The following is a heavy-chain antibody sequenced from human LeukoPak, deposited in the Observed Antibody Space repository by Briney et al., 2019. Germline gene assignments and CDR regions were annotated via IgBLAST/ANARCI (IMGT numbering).Heavy chain of an antibody. J-gene: IGHJ4*02. D-gene: IGHD3-9*01. CDR2: IYCSGTT. CDR3: ARSGTLTGYLY. V-gene: IGHV4-59*01. Sequence: RSETLSLTCTVSGGSLSSYYWTWIRQPPGKGLEWIGYIYCSGTTNYNPSLESRVTMSVDTSKNQFSLKLNSVTAADTAVYYCARSGTLTGYLYWGQGALVTVSS. CDR1: GGSLSSYY.